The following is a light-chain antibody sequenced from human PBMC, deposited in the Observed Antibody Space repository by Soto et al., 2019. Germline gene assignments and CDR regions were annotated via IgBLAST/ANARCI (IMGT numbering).Light chain of an antibody. CDR2: EVS. J-gene: IGLJ1*01. V-gene: IGLV2-14*01. CDR3: SSYTSSNTLHYV. CDR1: RGDVGGYNY. Sequence: QSALTQPASVAGSPGQSITVSCTGGRGDVGGYNYVSWYQQHPGKAPKLIIYEVSNRPSGVSYRFSGSKSGNTASLTISGLQAEDEADYYCSSYTSSNTLHYVFGSGTKVTVL.